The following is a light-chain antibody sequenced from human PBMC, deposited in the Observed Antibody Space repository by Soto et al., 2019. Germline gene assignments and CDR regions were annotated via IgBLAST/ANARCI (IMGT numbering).Light chain of an antibody. CDR2: RNN. Sequence: QSVLTQPPSVSGAPGQRVTISCTGTSSNIGAYYDVNWYQVVPGKAPILLISRNNNRPSGVPDRFSGSRSDTSASLAITGLQSEDEAEYYCSSYAGSDVFVFGTGTKLTVL. J-gene: IGLJ1*01. V-gene: IGLV1-40*01. CDR1: SSNIGAYYD. CDR3: SSYAGSDVFV.